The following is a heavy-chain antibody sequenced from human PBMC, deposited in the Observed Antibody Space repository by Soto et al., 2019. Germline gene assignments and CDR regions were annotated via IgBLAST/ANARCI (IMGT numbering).Heavy chain of an antibody. CDR3: ARDVVGSAYFDS. D-gene: IGHD1-26*01. V-gene: IGHV1-2*02. CDR1: GYTFTDYY. J-gene: IGHJ4*02. CDR2: INPKTGGT. Sequence: GASVKVSCKASGYTFTDYYMHWVRQAPGQGLEWMGWINPKTGGTNYVQKFQGQVTMTRDTSITTAYMELSRLRSDDTAVYYCARDVVGSAYFDSWGQGTLVTVIS.